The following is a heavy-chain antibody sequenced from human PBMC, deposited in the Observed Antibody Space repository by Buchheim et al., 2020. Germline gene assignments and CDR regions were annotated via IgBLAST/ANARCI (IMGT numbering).Heavy chain of an antibody. Sequence: EVQLLESGGGLVQPGGSLRLSCAASGFTFSSYAMSWVRQAPGKGLEWVSAIRGSGGSTYYADSVKGRFTISRDNSKNKLYQQMNSLRAEDTAVYYCAKDLQLFLEWRYGMDVWGQGTT. D-gene: IGHD3-3*01. J-gene: IGHJ6*02. V-gene: IGHV3-23*01. CDR2: IRGSGGST. CDR1: GFTFSSYA. CDR3: AKDLQLFLEWRYGMDV.